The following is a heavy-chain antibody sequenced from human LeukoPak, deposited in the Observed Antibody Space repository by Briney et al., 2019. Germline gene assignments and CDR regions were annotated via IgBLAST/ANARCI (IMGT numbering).Heavy chain of an antibody. Sequence: SETLSLTCRVSGGSISNYYWSWIRQPPGKGLEWIGYIYNSGSTNYNPSLKSRVTISVDTSKNQFSLKVSSVTAADTAVYYCARHGGGYSFDYWGQGTLVTVSS. D-gene: IGHD5-24*01. CDR3: ARHGGGYSFDY. J-gene: IGHJ4*02. CDR1: GGSISNYY. CDR2: IYNSGST. V-gene: IGHV4-59*08.